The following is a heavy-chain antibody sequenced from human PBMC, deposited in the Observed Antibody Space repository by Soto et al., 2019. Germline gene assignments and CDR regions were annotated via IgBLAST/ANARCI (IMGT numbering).Heavy chain of an antibody. V-gene: IGHV1-18*01. Sequence: QVPLVQSGAEVKKPGASVKVSCKVSGYTFTNYGISWVRQTPGQGLEWMGWLSSYTGNTNYAQKLQGRVTMTRDTSTSTDYMELRSLRSDDTAVYYCARDVGHYYAGSGYQIYFYSCGQGTLVTIPS. CDR2: LSSYTGNT. CDR3: ARDVGHYYAGSGYQIYFYS. J-gene: IGHJ4*02. CDR1: GYTFTNYG. D-gene: IGHD3-22*01.